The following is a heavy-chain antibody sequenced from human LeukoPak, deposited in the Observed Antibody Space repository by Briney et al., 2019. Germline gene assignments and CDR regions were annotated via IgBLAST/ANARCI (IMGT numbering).Heavy chain of an antibody. Sequence: GGSLRLSCAASGFTFSSYSMNWVRQAPGKGLEWVSYISSSSSTIYYADSVKGRFTISRDNSKNTLYLQMNSLRAEDTAVYYCAKDHSRDSSGYYVDYWGQGTLVTVSS. V-gene: IGHV3-48*01. CDR1: GFTFSSYS. CDR2: ISSSSSTI. J-gene: IGHJ4*02. D-gene: IGHD3-22*01. CDR3: AKDHSRDSSGYYVDY.